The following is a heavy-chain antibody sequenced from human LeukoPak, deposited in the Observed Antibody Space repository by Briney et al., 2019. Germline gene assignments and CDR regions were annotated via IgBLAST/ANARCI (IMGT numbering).Heavy chain of an antibody. CDR3: ARSRYCGGDCYLGNAFDI. J-gene: IGHJ3*02. CDR1: GGTFSSYA. CDR2: IIPIFGTA. V-gene: IGHV1-69*01. D-gene: IGHD2-21*02. Sequence: ASVKVSCKASGGTFSSYAISWVRQAPGQGLEWMGGIIPIFGTANYAQKFQGGVTITADESTSTAYMELSSLRSEDTAVYYCARSRYCGGDCYLGNAFDIWGQGTMVTVSS.